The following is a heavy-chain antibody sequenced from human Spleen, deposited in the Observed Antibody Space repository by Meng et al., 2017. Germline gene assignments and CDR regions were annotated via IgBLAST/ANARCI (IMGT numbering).Heavy chain of an antibody. J-gene: IGHJ1*01. CDR3: LRGSGGSV. CDR2: INHSGST. D-gene: IGHD3-10*01. CDR1: GGSISTRGYY. Sequence: QPQLQESGPGLGKPSEALSRTCSVSGGSISTRGYYWGWIRQPPGKGLEWIGKINHSGSTNYNPSLKSRVTISVDTSKNQFSLKLTSVTAADTAVYHCLRGSGGSVWGQGTLVTVSS. V-gene: IGHV4-39*07.